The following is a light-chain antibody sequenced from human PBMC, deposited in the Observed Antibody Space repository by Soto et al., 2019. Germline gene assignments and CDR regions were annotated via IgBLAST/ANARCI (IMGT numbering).Light chain of an antibody. J-gene: IGKJ1*01. CDR3: QQDGSSPPWT. CDR1: QSVSNNY. CDR2: GAS. Sequence: EILLTQSPGTLSLSPGERGTLSCRASQSVSNNYLAWFQHKPGQAPRLLIFGASTRATGIPDRFSGSGSGTRFTLTISSLEPEDVAVYYCQQDGSSPPWTFGQGTKVEIK. V-gene: IGKV3-20*01.